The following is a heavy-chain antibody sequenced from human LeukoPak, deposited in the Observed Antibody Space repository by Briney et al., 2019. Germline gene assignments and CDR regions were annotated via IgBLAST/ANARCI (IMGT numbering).Heavy chain of an antibody. V-gene: IGHV4-39*01. Sequence: SETLSLTCTVSGDSISSSSYYWSWIRQPPGKGLEWIGEINHSGSTNYNPSLKSRVTISVDTSKNQFSLKLSSVTAADTAVYYCARQMVRGSGRYYFDYWGQGTLVTVSS. CDR2: INHSGST. CDR3: ARQMVRGSGRYYFDY. CDR1: GDSISSSSYY. J-gene: IGHJ4*02. D-gene: IGHD3-10*01.